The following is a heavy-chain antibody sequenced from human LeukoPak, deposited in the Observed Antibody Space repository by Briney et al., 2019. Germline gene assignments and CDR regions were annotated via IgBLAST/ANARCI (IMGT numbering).Heavy chain of an antibody. V-gene: IGHV1-24*01. CDR3: ATRRGLYGDPPHCYYYYGMDV. CDR1: GYTLTELS. D-gene: IGHD4-17*01. Sequence: GASVKVSCKVSGYTLTELSMHWVRQAPGKGLEGMGGFDPEDGETIYAQKFQGRVTMTEDTSTDTAYMELSSLRSEDTAVYYCATRRGLYGDPPHCYYYYGMDVWGQGTTVTVSS. J-gene: IGHJ6*02. CDR2: FDPEDGET.